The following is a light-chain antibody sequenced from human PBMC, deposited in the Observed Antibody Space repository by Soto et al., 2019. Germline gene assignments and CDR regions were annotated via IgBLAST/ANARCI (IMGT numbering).Light chain of an antibody. CDR3: QHYNSFPIT. CDR1: QDIRYY. CDR2: DAS. J-gene: IGKJ5*01. Sequence: VQITQSQPSLSASLGDRVTITGQASQDIRYYLNWYQQKTGQAPKLLIYDASQLETGVPSRFSGSGSGTDFTFTINSLQPEDIGTYYCQHYNSFPITFGQGTRLEIK. V-gene: IGKV1-33*01.